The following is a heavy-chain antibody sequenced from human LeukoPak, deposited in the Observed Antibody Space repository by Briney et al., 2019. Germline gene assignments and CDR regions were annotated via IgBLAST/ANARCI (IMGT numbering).Heavy chain of an antibody. Sequence: SQTLSLTCAISGDSVSSNSAAWNWIRQSPSRGLERLGRTYYRSKWYNDYAVSVKSRITINPDTSKNQFSLQLNSVTPEDTAVYYCARGRDIAVAGTSGDFDYWGQGTLVTVSS. J-gene: IGHJ4*02. V-gene: IGHV6-1*01. CDR1: GDSVSSNSAA. D-gene: IGHD6-19*01. CDR2: TYYRSKWYN. CDR3: ARGRDIAVAGTSGDFDY.